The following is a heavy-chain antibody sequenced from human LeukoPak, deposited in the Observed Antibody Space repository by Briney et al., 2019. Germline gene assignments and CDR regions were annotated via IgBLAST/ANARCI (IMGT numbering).Heavy chain of an antibody. Sequence: SETLSLTCTVSGGSISSGGYYWSWIRQHPGKGLEWIGYIYYGGSTYYNPSLKSRVTISVDTSKNQFSLKLSSVTAADTAVYYCARDDGGGYYFDYWGQGTLVTVSS. CDR1: GGSISSGGYY. CDR3: ARDDGGGYYFDY. V-gene: IGHV4-31*03. CDR2: IYYGGST. J-gene: IGHJ4*02. D-gene: IGHD3-16*01.